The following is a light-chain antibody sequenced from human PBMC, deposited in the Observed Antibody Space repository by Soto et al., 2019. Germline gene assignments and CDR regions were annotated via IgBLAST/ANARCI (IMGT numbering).Light chain of an antibody. CDR1: QSVSSSY. CDR3: QKYGSSFT. J-gene: IGKJ3*01. CDR2: GAS. V-gene: IGKV3-20*01. Sequence: EIVLTQSPGTLSLSPGERATLSCRASQSVSSSYLAWYQQKPGQAPRLLIYGASSRATGIPDRFSGSGSGTDFPLTISRLEPEAFAVYYCQKYGSSFTFGPGTKVDIK.